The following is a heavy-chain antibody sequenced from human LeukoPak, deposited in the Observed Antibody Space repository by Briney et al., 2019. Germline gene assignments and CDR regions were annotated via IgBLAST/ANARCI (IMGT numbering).Heavy chain of an antibody. D-gene: IGHD6-19*01. CDR1: GFTFSSHC. CDR2: INSDGTTT. J-gene: IGHJ4*02. V-gene: IGHV3-74*01. Sequence: GGSLRLSCAASGFTFSSHCMHWVRQAPGKGLVWVSPINSDGTTTIYADSVMGRFTISRDNAKNTLYLQMNSLRAEDTAVYYCARFIYSGWEGELSDWGQGTLVTVSS. CDR3: ARFIYSGWEGELSD.